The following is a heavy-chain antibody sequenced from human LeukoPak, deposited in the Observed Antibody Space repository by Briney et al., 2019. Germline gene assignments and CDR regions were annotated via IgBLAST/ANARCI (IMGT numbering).Heavy chain of an antibody. J-gene: IGHJ4*02. V-gene: IGHV3-49*03. CDR1: GFTFGDYT. CDR3: TRDPPTRY. Sequence: PGGSLRLSCTTSGFTFGDYTITWIRQAPGRGLEWVCFIRSKASGGTPEYAASVRGRFTTSRDDSKSIAYLQVNSLKTEDTAVYYCTRDPPTRYWGQGTLVSVSS. D-gene: IGHD2-15*01. CDR2: IRSKASGGTP.